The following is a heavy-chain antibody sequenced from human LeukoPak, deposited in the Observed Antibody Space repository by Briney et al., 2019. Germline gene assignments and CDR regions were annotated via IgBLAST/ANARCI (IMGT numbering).Heavy chain of an antibody. J-gene: IGHJ5*02. CDR2: IYYSGST. CDR1: GGSISTYY. V-gene: IGHV4-59*08. D-gene: IGHD3-22*01. CDR3: ARQTTYYYHNSGIKNWFDP. Sequence: SETLSLTCTVSGGSISTYYWSWIRQPPGKGLEWIGCIYYSGSTKYNPSLKSRVTISVDTSKNQFSLKLSSVTAADTALYYCARQTTYYYHNSGIKNWFDPWGQGTLVTVSS.